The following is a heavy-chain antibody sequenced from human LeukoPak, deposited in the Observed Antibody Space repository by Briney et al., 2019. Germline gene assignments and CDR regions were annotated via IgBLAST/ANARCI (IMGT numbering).Heavy chain of an antibody. V-gene: IGHV1-46*01. D-gene: IGHD6-19*01. CDR3: AREGRAVAGHRPDAFDI. Sequence: ASVKVSCKASGYTFTSYYMHWVRQAPGQGLEWMGIINPSGGSTSYAQKFQGRVTMTRDMSTSTVYMELSSLRSEDTAVYYCAREGRAVAGHRPDAFDIWGQGTMVTVSS. CDR1: GYTFTSYY. CDR2: INPSGGST. J-gene: IGHJ3*02.